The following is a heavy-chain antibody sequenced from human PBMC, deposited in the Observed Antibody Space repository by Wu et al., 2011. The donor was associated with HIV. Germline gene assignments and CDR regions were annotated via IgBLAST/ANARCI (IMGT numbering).Heavy chain of an antibody. CDR1: GYTFTGYY. Sequence: QVQLVQSGAEVKKPGASVKVSCKASGYTFTGYYMHWVRQAPGQGLEWMGWINPNSGGTNYAQQFQGRVTMTSDTSISTAYMELRSLRSDDTAVYYCARETVNWYFDLWGRGTLVTVSS. J-gene: IGHJ2*01. CDR3: ARETVNWYFDL. D-gene: IGHD4-17*01. CDR2: INPNSGGT. V-gene: IGHV1-2*02.